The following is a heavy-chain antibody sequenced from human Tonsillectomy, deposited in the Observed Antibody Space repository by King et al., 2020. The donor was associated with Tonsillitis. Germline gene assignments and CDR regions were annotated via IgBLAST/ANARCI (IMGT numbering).Heavy chain of an antibody. CDR2: VWADGYSK. CDR3: ARGHGSVGGGYRHS. Sequence: VQLVESGGGVVQPGRSLRLSCAASGFIFSNYGMHWVRQAPGKGLEWVATVWADGYSKYYADSVKGRFTVSRDNLKNSLYLQMNSLRAEDTALYYCARGHGSVGGGYRHSWGQGPLVTVSS. J-gene: IGHJ4*02. CDR1: GFIFSNYG. V-gene: IGHV3-33*01. D-gene: IGHD2-15*01.